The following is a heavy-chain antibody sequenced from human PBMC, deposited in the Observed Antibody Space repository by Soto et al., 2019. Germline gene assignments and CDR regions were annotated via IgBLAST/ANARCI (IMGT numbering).Heavy chain of an antibody. D-gene: IGHD2-21*01. CDR1: GYTFTTYW. Sequence: GESLKISCKAFGYTFTTYWIGWVRQMPGKGLEWIGIIYPADSDTRYSTSFQGQVTISADKSISTAYLQWSSLKASDTAMYYCARRVDGGDPLRPPVFRFWGQGTMVTVSS. V-gene: IGHV5-51*01. J-gene: IGHJ3*01. CDR3: ARRVDGGDPLRPPVFRF. CDR2: IYPADSDT.